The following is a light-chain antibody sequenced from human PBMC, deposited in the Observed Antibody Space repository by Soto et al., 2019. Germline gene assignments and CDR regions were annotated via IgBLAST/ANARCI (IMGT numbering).Light chain of an antibody. Sequence: EIVLTQSPATLSLSPGERATLSCRASQSVDNSLAWFQQKPGQAPRLRIYDASNRATGIPARFSGSGSGTDFTLTISSLEPADVAVYYWHERYNWPISFGQGTRLE. V-gene: IGKV3-11*01. J-gene: IGKJ5*01. CDR1: QSVDNS. CDR3: HERYNWPIS. CDR2: DAS.